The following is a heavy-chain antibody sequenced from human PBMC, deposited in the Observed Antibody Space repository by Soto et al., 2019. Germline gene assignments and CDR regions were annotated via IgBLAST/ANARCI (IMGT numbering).Heavy chain of an antibody. CDR2: IDPSDSQT. CDR3: DRHIHDSDTGNNFQYYFDS. Sequence: GESLKISCKGSGYSFAGYWITWVRQKPGKGLEWMGRIDPSDSQTYYSPSFRGHVTISVTKSITTVFLQWSSLRASDTAMYYCDRHIHDSDTGNNFQYYFDSCGKGTPANVSS. V-gene: IGHV5-10-1*01. D-gene: IGHD5-18*01. J-gene: IGHJ4*02. CDR1: GYSFAGYW.